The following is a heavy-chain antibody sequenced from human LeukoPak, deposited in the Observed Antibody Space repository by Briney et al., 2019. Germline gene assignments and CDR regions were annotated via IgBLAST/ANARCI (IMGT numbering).Heavy chain of an antibody. CDR3: ARGSGSYSVDY. CDR2: IYNREGT. V-gene: IGHV4-61*08. Sequence: SETLSLTCTVSGGSVSSNGYFWNWIRQPPGKGLEWIGYIYNREGTNYNPSLKSRVTISVDTSNNMFSLRLSSVTAADTAVYYCARGSGSYSVDYWGQGTLVTVSS. D-gene: IGHD1-26*01. J-gene: IGHJ4*02. CDR1: GGSVSSNGYF.